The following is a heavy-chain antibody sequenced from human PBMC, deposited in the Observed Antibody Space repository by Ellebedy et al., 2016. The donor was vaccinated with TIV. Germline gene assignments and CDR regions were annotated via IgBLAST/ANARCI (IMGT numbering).Heavy chain of an antibody. V-gene: IGHV5-10-1*01. Sequence: GESLKISXKASGYTFTSYWISWVRQMPGKGLEWMGRIDPSDSYINYSPSFQGHVTVSTDKSISTAYLQWSSLKASDTAMYYCARHELGSNAAFDSWGPGTLVIVSS. D-gene: IGHD1-26*01. CDR1: GYTFTSYW. J-gene: IGHJ4*02. CDR2: IDPSDSYI. CDR3: ARHELGSNAAFDS.